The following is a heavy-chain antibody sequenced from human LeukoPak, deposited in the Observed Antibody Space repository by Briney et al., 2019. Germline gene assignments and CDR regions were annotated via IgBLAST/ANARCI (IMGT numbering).Heavy chain of an antibody. CDR2: IKQDGSEK. Sequence: GGSLRLSCAASGFTFSSYWMSWVRQAPGKGLEWVANIKQDGSEKYYVDSVKGRFTISRDNAKNSLYLQMNSLRAEDTAVYYCAREYSSGWYWTYYFDYWGQGTLVTVSS. CDR1: GFTFSSYW. D-gene: IGHD6-19*01. V-gene: IGHV3-7*01. CDR3: AREYSSGWYWTYYFDY. J-gene: IGHJ4*02.